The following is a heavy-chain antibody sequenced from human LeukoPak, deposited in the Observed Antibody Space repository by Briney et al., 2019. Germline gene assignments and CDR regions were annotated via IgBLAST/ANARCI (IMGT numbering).Heavy chain of an antibody. V-gene: IGHV1-18*01. J-gene: IGHJ4*02. Sequence: VKVSCKASGYTFATYGFCWVRQAPGHGLEWMGWISANNGKTKFAQKFQRRVTMTTDTSTTTAYMELTSLRPDDTAVYYCAKVAGDRLDSWGQGTLVTVSS. CDR3: AKVAGDRLDS. D-gene: IGHD6-13*01. CDR2: ISANNGKT. CDR1: GYTFATYG.